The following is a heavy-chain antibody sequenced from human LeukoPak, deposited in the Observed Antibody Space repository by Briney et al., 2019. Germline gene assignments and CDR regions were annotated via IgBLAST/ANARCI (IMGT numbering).Heavy chain of an antibody. Sequence: GGSLRLSCAASGFTFRTYAMSWVRRAPGKGLEWVSAFSGSGDSTYYADSVKGRFTISRDNSKNTLYLQMNSLRAEDTAVYYCAKADIYCSSTSCLYFDYWGQGTLVTVSS. V-gene: IGHV3-23*01. J-gene: IGHJ4*02. CDR2: FSGSGDST. D-gene: IGHD2-2*01. CDR1: GFTFRTYA. CDR3: AKADIYCSSTSCLYFDY.